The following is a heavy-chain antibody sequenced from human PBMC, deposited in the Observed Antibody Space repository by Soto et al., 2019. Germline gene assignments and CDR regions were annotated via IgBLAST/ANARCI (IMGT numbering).Heavy chain of an antibody. V-gene: IGHV3-7*05. CDR2: INLDGSEK. J-gene: IGHJ6*02. CDR1: GFTFSDYC. Sequence: PLGGLRLSCAASGFTFSDYCISWVRQTPGKGLEWVGNINLDGSEKYYAGFVKGRFTFSRDNVKNSLYLQMSSLRAEDTALYYCAKGRSYYYYYGVDVWGQGTTVTVSS. CDR3: AKGRSYYYYYGVDV.